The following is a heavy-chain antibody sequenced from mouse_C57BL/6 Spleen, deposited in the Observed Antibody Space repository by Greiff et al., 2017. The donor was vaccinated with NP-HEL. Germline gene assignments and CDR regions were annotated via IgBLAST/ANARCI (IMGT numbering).Heavy chain of an antibody. CDR1: GFTFSDYY. V-gene: IGHV5-16*01. J-gene: IGHJ1*03. CDR3: ARADYGSRGYFDV. Sequence: DVKLVESEGGLVQPGSSMKLSCTASGFTFSDYYMAWVRQVPEKGLEWVANINYDGSSTYYLDSLKSRFIISRDNAKNILYLQMSSLKSEDTATYYCARADYGSRGYFDVWGTGTTVTVSS. D-gene: IGHD1-1*01. CDR2: INYDGSST.